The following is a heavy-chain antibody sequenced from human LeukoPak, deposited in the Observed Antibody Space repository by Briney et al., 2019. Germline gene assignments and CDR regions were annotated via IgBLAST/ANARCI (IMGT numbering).Heavy chain of an antibody. V-gene: IGHV4-59*01. CDR3: AATRDGDYDY. CDR1: AGSINNYY. J-gene: IGHJ4*02. CDR2: IYYSGST. D-gene: IGHD4-17*01. Sequence: SETLSLTCTVSAGSINNYYWSWIRQPPGKGLEWIGYIYYSGSTNYNPSLKSRVTISVDTSKKQVSLNLSSVTAADTAVYYCAATRDGDYDYWGQGTLVTVSS.